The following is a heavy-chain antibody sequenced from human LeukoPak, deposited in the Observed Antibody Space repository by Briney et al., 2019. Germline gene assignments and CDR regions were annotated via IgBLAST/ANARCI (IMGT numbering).Heavy chain of an antibody. CDR2: INTDGRST. CDR3: ARGNDFHMDV. Sequence: GGSLRLSCAASAFTFSSYWMHWVRQAPGKGLVWVSRINTDGRSTTYADSVKGRFIISRDNAKNTLYLQMTSLSAEDTAVYYCARGNDFHMDVWGQGTTVTVTS. V-gene: IGHV3-74*01. D-gene: IGHD1-1*01. CDR1: AFTFSSYW. J-gene: IGHJ6*02.